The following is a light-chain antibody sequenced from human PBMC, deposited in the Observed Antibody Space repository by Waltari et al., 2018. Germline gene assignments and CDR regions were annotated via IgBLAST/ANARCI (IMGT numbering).Light chain of an antibody. Sequence: QSVLTQPPSASGTPGQKVTISCNGSSSHIGSNYVYWYQQLPGRAPKLLSFKNNQRPSGVPDRFSDSKSGTSASLANNGLRSEDEADYYCAAWDDSLSGLVLGGGTKVTVL. CDR2: KNN. V-gene: IGLV1-47*01. J-gene: IGLJ3*02. CDR1: SSHIGSNY. CDR3: AAWDDSLSGLV.